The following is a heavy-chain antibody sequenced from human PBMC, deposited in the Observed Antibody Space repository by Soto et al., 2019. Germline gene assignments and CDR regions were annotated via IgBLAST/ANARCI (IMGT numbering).Heavy chain of an antibody. J-gene: IGHJ4*02. V-gene: IGHV4-39*01. Sequence: QLQLQESGPGLVKPSETLSLTCTVSGGSISSSSYYWGWIRQPPGKGLELIGSIYYSGSTYYNPSLKSRVTTSVDTSKNPFSLKLSSVTAADTAVYYCAPLSSTRGGFDYWGQGTLVTVSS. D-gene: IGHD1-1*01. CDR1: GGSISSSSYY. CDR2: IYYSGST. CDR3: APLSSTRGGFDY.